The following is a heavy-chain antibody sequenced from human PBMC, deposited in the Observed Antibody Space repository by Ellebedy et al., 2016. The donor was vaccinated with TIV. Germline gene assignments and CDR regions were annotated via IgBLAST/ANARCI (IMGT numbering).Heavy chain of an antibody. CDR1: GFTFSTYA. J-gene: IGHJ4*02. CDR3: TKDSGFVAAAGTGY. D-gene: IGHD6-13*01. V-gene: IGHV3-23*01. Sequence: GESLKISCAASGFTFSTYAMSWVRQAPGKGLEWVSSISGGASNTHYADSVEGRFAISRDNSKNTLYLQMNSLRVEDTAVYYCTKDSGFVAAAGTGYWGPGTLVTVSS. CDR2: ISGGASNT.